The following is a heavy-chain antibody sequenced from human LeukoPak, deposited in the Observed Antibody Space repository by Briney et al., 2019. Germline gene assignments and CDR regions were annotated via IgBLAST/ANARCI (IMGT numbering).Heavy chain of an antibody. CDR2: IYHSGST. D-gene: IGHD3-10*01. V-gene: IGHV4-4*02. Sequence: PSETLSLTCAVSGASISSGYWWSWVRQPPGKGLELIGEIYHSGSTNHNPSLKSRVTISVDKSKSQFSLNLSSVTAADTAVYYCARDDTGVIRGIRFHYWGQGTLVTVSS. CDR1: GASISSGYW. CDR3: ARDDTGVIRGIRFHY. J-gene: IGHJ4*02.